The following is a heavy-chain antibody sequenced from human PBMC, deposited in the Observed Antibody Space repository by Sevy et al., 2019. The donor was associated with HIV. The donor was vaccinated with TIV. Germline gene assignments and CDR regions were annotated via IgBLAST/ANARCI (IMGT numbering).Heavy chain of an antibody. CDR2: ISVSGRL. D-gene: IGHD6-19*01. J-gene: IGHJ4*02. Sequence: GGSLRLSCAASGFKFDNYAMAWVRQAPGQGLVWVSAISVSGRLSYADSVKGRFTISRDSSKKMIYLHLNSLRAADTATYYCAKDGYSSGLLYYFDHWGQGTLVTVSS. V-gene: IGHV3-23*01. CDR1: GFKFDNYA. CDR3: AKDGYSSGLLYYFDH.